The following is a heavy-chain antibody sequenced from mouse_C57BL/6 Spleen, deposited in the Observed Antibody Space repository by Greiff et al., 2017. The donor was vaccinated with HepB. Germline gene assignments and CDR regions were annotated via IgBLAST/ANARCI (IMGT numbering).Heavy chain of an antibody. CDR1: GYTFTSYW. J-gene: IGHJ4*01. D-gene: IGHD1-1*01. CDR3: ARSGYGSRYAMDY. Sequence: VQLQQPGAELVKPGASVKMSCKASGYTFTSYWITWVKQRPGQGLEWIGDIYPGSGSTTYNEKFKSKATLPVDTSSSTAYMQLSSLTSEDSAVYYCARSGYGSRYAMDYWGQGTSVTVSS. V-gene: IGHV1-55*01. CDR2: IYPGSGST.